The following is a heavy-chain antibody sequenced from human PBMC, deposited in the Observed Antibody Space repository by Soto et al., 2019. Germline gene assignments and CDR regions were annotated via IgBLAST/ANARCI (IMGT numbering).Heavy chain of an antibody. Sequence: LRLSCAASGYTFSSYRMHWVRQAPGKGLEWVAVISYDGSNKYYADSVKGRFTISRDNSKNTLYLQMNSLRAEDTAVYYCAKVRRVYYYYGMDVWGQGTTVTVSS. V-gene: IGHV3-30*18. CDR2: ISYDGSNK. J-gene: IGHJ6*02. CDR1: GYTFSSYR. CDR3: AKVRRVYYYYGMDV.